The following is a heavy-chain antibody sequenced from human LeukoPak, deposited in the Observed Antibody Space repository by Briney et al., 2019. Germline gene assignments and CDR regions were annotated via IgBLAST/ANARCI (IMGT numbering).Heavy chain of an antibody. Sequence: GGSLRLSCAASGFTFSSYAMNWVRQAPGKGLEWVSAISGSGGNTYYADSVKGRFTISRDNSKNTLYLQMNSLRAEDTAIYYCAKGVLPTGFDYWGQGTLVTVSS. V-gene: IGHV3-23*01. CDR1: GFTFSSYA. D-gene: IGHD3-10*01. CDR3: AKGVLPTGFDY. J-gene: IGHJ4*02. CDR2: ISGSGGNT.